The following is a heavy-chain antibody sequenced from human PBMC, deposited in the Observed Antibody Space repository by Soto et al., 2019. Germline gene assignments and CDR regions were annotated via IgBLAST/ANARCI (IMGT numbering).Heavy chain of an antibody. CDR2: IDPSDSYT. J-gene: IGHJ3*02. Sequence: PGESLKISCKGSGYSFTIYWISWVRQMPGKGLEWMGRIDPSDSYTNYSPSFQGHVTISADKSISTAYLQWSSLKASDTAMYYCARRXLRYYYDSSGYSDAFDIWGQGTMVTVSS. CDR3: ARRXLRYYYDSSGYSDAFDI. CDR1: GYSFTIYW. D-gene: IGHD3-22*01. V-gene: IGHV5-10-1*01.